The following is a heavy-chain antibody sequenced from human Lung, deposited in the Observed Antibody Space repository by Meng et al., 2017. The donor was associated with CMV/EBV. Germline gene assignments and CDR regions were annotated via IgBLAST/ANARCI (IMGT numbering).Heavy chain of an antibody. J-gene: IGHJ1*01. Sequence: GLVRGPGPDCGWPPVTPSHTSAVSCDSITNHNWWAWVRQPPGKGLGLIGEIPHRGSSAYNPSLKSRVSMSIDKSKNQFSLKLTSVTAADTAVYHCLRRSGGSVWGQGTLVTVSS. D-gene: IGHD3-10*01. CDR1: CDSITNHNW. V-gene: IGHV4-4*03. CDR2: IPHRGSS. CDR3: LRRSGGSV.